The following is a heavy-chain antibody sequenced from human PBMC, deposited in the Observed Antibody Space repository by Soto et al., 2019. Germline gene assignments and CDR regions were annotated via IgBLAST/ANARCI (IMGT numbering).Heavy chain of an antibody. J-gene: IGHJ5*02. CDR2: MNPNSGNT. V-gene: IGHV1-8*01. Sequence: SFMSAVYTFTSYDINWVRQATGQGLEWMGWMNPNSGNTGYAQKFQGRVTMTRNTSISTAYMELSSLRSEDTAVYYCARGHWFDPWGQGTLVTVSS. CDR1: VYTFTSYD. CDR3: ARGHWFDP.